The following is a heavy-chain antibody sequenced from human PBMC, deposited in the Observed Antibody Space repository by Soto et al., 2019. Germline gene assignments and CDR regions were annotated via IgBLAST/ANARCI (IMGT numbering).Heavy chain of an antibody. CDR3: AKDERGIVVVPAAIEIDY. Sequence: ESGGGLVQPGGSLRLSCAASGFTFSSYAMSWVRQAPGKGLEWVSAISGSGGSTYYADSVKGRFTISRDNSKNTLYLQMNSLRAEDTAVYYCAKDERGIVVVPAAIEIDYWGQGTLVTVSS. V-gene: IGHV3-23*01. J-gene: IGHJ4*02. CDR2: ISGSGGST. D-gene: IGHD2-2*01. CDR1: GFTFSSYA.